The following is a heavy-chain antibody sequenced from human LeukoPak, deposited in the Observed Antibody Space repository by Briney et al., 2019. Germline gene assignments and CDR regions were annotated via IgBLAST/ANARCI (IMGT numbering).Heavy chain of an antibody. J-gene: IGHJ5*02. CDR2: MYYSGST. Sequence: SETLSLTCTVSGGSISSYYWSWIRQPPGKGLEWIGYMYYSGSTNYNPSLKSRVTISVDTSKNQFSLKLSSVTAADTAVYYCARVTYCGGDCYTRGNWFDPWGQGTLVTVSS. CDR1: GGSISSYY. CDR3: ARVTYCGGDCYTRGNWFDP. V-gene: IGHV4-59*01. D-gene: IGHD2-21*02.